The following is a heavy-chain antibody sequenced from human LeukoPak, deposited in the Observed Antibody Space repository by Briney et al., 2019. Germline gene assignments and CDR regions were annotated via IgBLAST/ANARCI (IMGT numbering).Heavy chain of an antibody. CDR3: ARGRWLQYET. V-gene: IGHV4-34*01. Sequence: SETLSLTCGVYGESFSGDYWSWIRQPPGKGLEWIGEINQSGSTNYIPSLKSRVTISVDTSKNQFSLKLISVTAADTAVYYCARGRWLQYETWGQGALVTVSS. D-gene: IGHD5-24*01. CDR2: INQSGST. J-gene: IGHJ5*02. CDR1: GESFSGDY.